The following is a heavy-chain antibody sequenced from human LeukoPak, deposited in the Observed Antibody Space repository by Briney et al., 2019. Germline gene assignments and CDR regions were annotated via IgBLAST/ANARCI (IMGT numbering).Heavy chain of an antibody. V-gene: IGHV1-2*06. CDR1: EYTLTDHY. Sequence: ASVKVSCKASEYTLTDHYVHWVRHAPGQGLEWMWRINPKSADTTNTQKFQGRVTMTRDTAINLVYMEQSRLTTDDTAVYYVAGEADTSDSRDHYGMDVWGQGTTVTVSS. CDR2: INPKSADT. J-gene: IGHJ6*02. CDR3: AGEADTSDSRDHYGMDV. D-gene: IGHD6-19*01.